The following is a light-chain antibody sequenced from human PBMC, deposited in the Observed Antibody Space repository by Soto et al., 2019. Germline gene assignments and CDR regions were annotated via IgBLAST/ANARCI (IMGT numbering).Light chain of an antibody. J-gene: IGLJ1*01. CDR2: GHS. CDR3: QSYDNSLSALV. Sequence: QSVLTQPPSVSGAPGQRVTISCTGSSSNIGAGYDVHWYRQLPGTAPKLLIDGHSNRPSGVPDRFSASKSGTSASLAITGLQAEDEADYYCQSYDNSLSALVFGTGTKVTVL. V-gene: IGLV1-40*01. CDR1: SSNIGAGYD.